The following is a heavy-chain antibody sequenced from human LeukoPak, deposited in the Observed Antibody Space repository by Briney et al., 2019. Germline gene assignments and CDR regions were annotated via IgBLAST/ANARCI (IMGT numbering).Heavy chain of an antibody. CDR2: IYYSGST. CDR1: GGSISSYY. CDR3: ARSGSSGLFRPYYGMDV. V-gene: IGHV4-59*01. D-gene: IGHD6-19*01. Sequence: SETLSLTCTVSGGSISSYYWSWIRQPPGKGLEWIGYIYYSGSTNYNPSLKSRVTISVDTSKNQFSLKLSSVTAADTAVYYCARSGSSGLFRPYYGMDVWGQGTTVTVSS. J-gene: IGHJ6*02.